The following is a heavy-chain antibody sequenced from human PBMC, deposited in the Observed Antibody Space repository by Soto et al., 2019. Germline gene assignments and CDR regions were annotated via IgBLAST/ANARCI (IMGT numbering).Heavy chain of an antibody. CDR2: INPSGGST. D-gene: IGHD3-22*01. V-gene: IGHV1-46*01. CDR1: GYIFTNHY. Sequence: GASVKVSCKASGYIFTNHYIHWVRQAPGQGLEWMGIINPSGGSTNYLQKFQGRITMTRDTSTSTVYMELSSLRSEDTAVYFCARADYYDSSGFYYDGWGQGTLVTVSS. J-gene: IGHJ4*02. CDR3: ARADYYDSSGFYYDG.